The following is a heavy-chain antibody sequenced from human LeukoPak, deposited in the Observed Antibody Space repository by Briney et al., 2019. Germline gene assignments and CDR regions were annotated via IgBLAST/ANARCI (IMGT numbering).Heavy chain of an antibody. CDR1: GGSISSSSYY. Sequence: ASETLSLTCTVSGGSISSSSYYWGWIRQPPGKGLEWIGSIYYSGSTYYNPSLKSRVTISVDTSKNQFSLKLSSVTAADTAVYYCARAGHYYDSSGYYGYWGQGTLVTVSS. CDR3: ARAGHYYDSSGYYGY. CDR2: IYYSGST. D-gene: IGHD3-22*01. V-gene: IGHV4-39*07. J-gene: IGHJ4*02.